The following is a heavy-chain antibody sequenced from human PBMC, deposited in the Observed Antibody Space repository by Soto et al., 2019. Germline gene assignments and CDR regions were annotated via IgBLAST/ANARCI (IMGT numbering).Heavy chain of an antibody. J-gene: IGHJ6*02. CDR3: ARHGTVPVIRHGMAI. V-gene: IGHV4-59*01. D-gene: IGHD4-17*01. CDR1: GGSLNNYY. CDR2: IFYMGNT. Sequence: QVQLQQSGPGLVKPSEPLSLTCTVSGGSLNNYYWSWIRQPPGKGLEWIGYIFYMGNTIYNPSLKSGAPILVDTSKTQCSRNLSAGTAADTVSYYCARHGTVPVIRHGMAIWGQGTTVIVSS.